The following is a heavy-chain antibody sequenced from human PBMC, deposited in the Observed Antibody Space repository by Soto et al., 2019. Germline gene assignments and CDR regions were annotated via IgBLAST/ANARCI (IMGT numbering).Heavy chain of an antibody. J-gene: IGHJ6*04. CDR2: ISAYNGNT. Sequence: QVQLVQSGGEVKKPGASVKVSCKTSGYSFTTYGISWVRQAPGQGLEWMGWISAYNGNTNYAQKLQDRGTMTTDTTASTASMGLRSLRSDATRFYYCARDRPAPYSYYGMDAWGKGSTVTVS. CDR3: ARDRPAPYSYYGMDA. D-gene: IGHD6-6*01. V-gene: IGHV1-18*01. CDR1: GYSFTTYG.